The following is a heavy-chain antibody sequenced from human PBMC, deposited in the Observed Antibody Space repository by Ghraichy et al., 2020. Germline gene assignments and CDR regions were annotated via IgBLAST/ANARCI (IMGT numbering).Heavy chain of an antibody. D-gene: IGHD6-19*01. CDR2: ISYDGSNK. CDR1: GFTFSSYA. J-gene: IGHJ4*02. Sequence: GGSLRLSCAASGFTFSSYAMHWVRQAPGKGLEWVAVISYDGSNKYYADSVKGRFTISRDNSKNTLYLQMNSLRAEDTAVYYCARDQGSGGYFDYWGQGTLVTVSS. CDR3: ARDQGSGGYFDY. V-gene: IGHV3-30*04.